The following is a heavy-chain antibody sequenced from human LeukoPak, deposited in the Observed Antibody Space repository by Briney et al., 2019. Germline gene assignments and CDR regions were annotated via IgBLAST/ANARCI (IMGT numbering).Heavy chain of an antibody. CDR2: INHSGST. D-gene: IGHD3-16*02. J-gene: IGHJ4*02. CDR1: GGSFSGYY. CDR3: AIHLSHRWQYFDY. Sequence: SETLCLTCAVYGGSFSGYYWSWVRQPPGKGLEWIGEINHSGSTKYSASLESGRTISVDPDNNQVSLKLPSVTAPDPAVYYCAIHLSHRWQYFDYWDRG. V-gene: IGHV4-34*01.